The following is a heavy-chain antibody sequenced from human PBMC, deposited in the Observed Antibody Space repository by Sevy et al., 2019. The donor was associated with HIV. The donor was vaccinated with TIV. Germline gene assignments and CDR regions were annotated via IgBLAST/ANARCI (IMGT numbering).Heavy chain of an antibody. Sequence: GGSLRLSCAVSGFNFNIYRMSWVRQAPGKGLEWVSTLSFGCGKINYADSVKGRFIISRDDSKNTLYLQMNSLRAADTAVYFCAREGCTRPHDYWGQGTLVTVSS. CDR3: AREGCTRPHDY. CDR1: GFNFNIYR. CDR2: LSFGCGKI. D-gene: IGHD2-8*01. V-gene: IGHV3-23*01. J-gene: IGHJ4*02.